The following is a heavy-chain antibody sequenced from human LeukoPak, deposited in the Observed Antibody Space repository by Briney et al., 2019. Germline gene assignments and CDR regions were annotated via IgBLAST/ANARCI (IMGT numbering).Heavy chain of an antibody. J-gene: IGHJ4*02. CDR2: INHSGST. Sequence: PSETQSLTCAVYGGSFSGYYWSWIRQPPGKGLEWIGEINHSGSTNYNPSLKSRVTISVDTSKNQFSLKLSSVTAADTAVYYCARGQRSRDIVVVPAPGHFDYWGQGTLVTVSS. CDR3: ARGQRSRDIVVVPAPGHFDY. CDR1: GGSFSGYY. V-gene: IGHV4-34*01. D-gene: IGHD2-2*01.